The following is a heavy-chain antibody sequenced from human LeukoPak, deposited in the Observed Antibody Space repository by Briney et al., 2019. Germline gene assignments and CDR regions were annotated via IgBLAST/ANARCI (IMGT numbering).Heavy chain of an antibody. CDR1: GFTFSNYW. J-gene: IGHJ4*02. CDR3: ARARDFYDSSGYYVYFDY. D-gene: IGHD3-22*01. V-gene: IGHV3-7*01. CDR2: IKQDGSEK. Sequence: GGSLRLSCAASGFTFSNYWMTWVCQAPGKGLEWVANIKQDGSEKYYVDSVKGRFTISRDNAKNSLYLQMNGLRAEDTAVYYCARARDFYDSSGYYVYFDYWGQGSLVTVSS.